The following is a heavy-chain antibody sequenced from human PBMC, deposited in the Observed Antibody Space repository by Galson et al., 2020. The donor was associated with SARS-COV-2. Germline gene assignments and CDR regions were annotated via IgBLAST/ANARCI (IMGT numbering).Heavy chain of an antibody. V-gene: IGHV4-39*07. D-gene: IGHD5-18*01. CDR3: ARFSPGDTAMVGVSFDY. J-gene: IGHJ4*02. CDR1: GGSISSSSYY. Sequence: ETLSLTCTVSGGSISSSSYYWGWIRQPPGKGLEWIGSIYYSGSTYYNPSLKSRVTISVDTSKNQFSLKLSSVTAADTAVYYCARFSPGDTAMVGVSFDYWGQGTLVTVSS. CDR2: IYYSGST.